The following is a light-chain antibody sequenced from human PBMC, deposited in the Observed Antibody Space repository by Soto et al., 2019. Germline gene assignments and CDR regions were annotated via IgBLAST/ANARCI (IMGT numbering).Light chain of an antibody. V-gene: IGKV3-11*01. CDR3: QQRSNWPLLT. CDR2: DAS. CDR1: QSVGGY. J-gene: IGKJ4*01. Sequence: EIVLTQSPATLSLSPGERATLSCRASQSVGGYLAWYQQKPGQAPRLLIYDASNRVTGIPARFSGSGSGTEFTLTISSLEPEDFAVYYCQQRSNWPLLTFGGGTKVEIK.